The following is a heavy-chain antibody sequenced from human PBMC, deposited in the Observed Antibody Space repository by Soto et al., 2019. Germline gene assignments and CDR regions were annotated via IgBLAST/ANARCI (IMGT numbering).Heavy chain of an antibody. Sequence: PGGSLRLSCAASGFTFSSYAMSWVRQAPGKGLEWVSAISGSGGSTYYADSVKGRFTISRDNSKNTLYLQTNSLRAEDTAVYYCARNEGIVATIAFDYWGQGTLVTVSS. CDR1: GFTFSSYA. CDR3: ARNEGIVATIAFDY. V-gene: IGHV3-23*01. J-gene: IGHJ4*02. D-gene: IGHD5-12*01. CDR2: ISGSGGST.